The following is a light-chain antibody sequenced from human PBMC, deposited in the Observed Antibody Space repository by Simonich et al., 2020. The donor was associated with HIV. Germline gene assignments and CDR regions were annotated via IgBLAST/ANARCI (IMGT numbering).Light chain of an antibody. Sequence: SYELTQPSSVSVSSGQTARITCPGNILAKKYARGFQQKPGQAPVLAIYKENERPSGIPERFSGSSSGTTVTLTISGAQVEDEADYYCYSATDNNRVFGGGTKLTVL. CDR1: ILAKKY. CDR2: KEN. CDR3: YSATDNNRV. J-gene: IGLJ3*02. V-gene: IGLV3-27*01.